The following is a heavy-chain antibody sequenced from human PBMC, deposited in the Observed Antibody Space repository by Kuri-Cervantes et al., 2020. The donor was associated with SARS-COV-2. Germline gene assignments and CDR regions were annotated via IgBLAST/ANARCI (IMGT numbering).Heavy chain of an antibody. D-gene: IGHD3-10*01. J-gene: IGHJ5*02. CDR3: ARGEGP. CDR2: IYHSGST. Sequence: SQTLSLTCAVSGYSISSGYYWGWIRQPPGKGLEWIGSIYHSGSTHYNPSLINRVTISLDRSKNQFSLKMTSLTAADTAVYYCARGEGPWGQGILVTVSS. CDR1: GYSISSGYY. V-gene: IGHV4-38-2*01.